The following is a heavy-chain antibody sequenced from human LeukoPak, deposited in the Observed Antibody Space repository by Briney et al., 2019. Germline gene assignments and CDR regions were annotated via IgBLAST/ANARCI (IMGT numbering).Heavy chain of an antibody. Sequence: GGSLRLSCAASGLIVSSNYMSWVRQAPGKGLEWVSIIYGDGSTYYADSMKGRFTISRDNSKNTLYLQMNSLRVEDTAVYYCARVIVATNTFDAFDIWGQGTMVTVSS. D-gene: IGHD5-12*01. J-gene: IGHJ3*02. V-gene: IGHV3-53*01. CDR1: GLIVSSNY. CDR2: IYGDGST. CDR3: ARVIVATNTFDAFDI.